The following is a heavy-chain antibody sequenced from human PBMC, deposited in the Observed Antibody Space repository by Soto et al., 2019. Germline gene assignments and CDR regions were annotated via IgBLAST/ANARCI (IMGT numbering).Heavy chain of an antibody. J-gene: IGHJ6*02. CDR2: IYSDGTT. CDR1: GGSISGYY. D-gene: IGHD2-2*01. V-gene: IGHV4-4*07. Sequence: SETLSLTCDVSGGSISGYYWSWVWQPAGKGLEWVGRIYSDGTTNYSPSLKSRVTMSLDTSKDQFSLHLNSVTAADTAVYYCSRVGCSNSKCYTRAMDVWGQGTTATVSS. CDR3: SRVGCSNSKCYTRAMDV.